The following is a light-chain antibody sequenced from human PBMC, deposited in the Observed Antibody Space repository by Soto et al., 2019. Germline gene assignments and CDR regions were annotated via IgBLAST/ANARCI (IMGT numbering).Light chain of an antibody. CDR3: QQRSNWPALP. CDR2: AAS. Sequence: VKVSLQLASLSSSVGDRVTITCRASQGIKNYLAWYQQKPGETPKLLIYAASTLESGIPPRFSGSGSGTDFTLTISSLEPEDFAIYYCQQRSNWPALPFGGGTKVDIK. V-gene: IGKV1-27*01. CDR1: QGIKNY. J-gene: IGKJ4*01.